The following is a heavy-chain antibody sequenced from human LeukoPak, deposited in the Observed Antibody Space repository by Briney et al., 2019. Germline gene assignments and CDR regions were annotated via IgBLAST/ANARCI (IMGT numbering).Heavy chain of an antibody. CDR1: GFTFSDYS. CDR2: IGISSGNT. J-gene: IGHJ4*02. V-gene: IGHV3-48*01. D-gene: IGHD5-24*01. CDR3: ARDYKYAFDN. Sequence: GGSLRLSCAASGFTFSDYSMNWVRQAPGKGLEWISYIGISSGNTKYADSVKGRFTISGDKAKNSLYLQMNSLRVEDTAVYYCARDYKYAFDNWGQGTLVTISS.